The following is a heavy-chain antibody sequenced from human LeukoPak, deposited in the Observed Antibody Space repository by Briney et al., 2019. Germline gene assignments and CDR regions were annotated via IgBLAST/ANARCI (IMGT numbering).Heavy chain of an antibody. V-gene: IGHV4-34*01. CDR1: GGSFSGYY. CDR3: ARATGRDYYDSSGYFFDY. J-gene: IGHJ4*02. Sequence: PSETLSLTCAVYGGSFSGYYWSWIRQPPGKGLEWIGEINHSGSTNYNPSLKSRVTISVDTSKNQFSLKLSSVTAADTAVYYCARATGRDYYDSSGYFFDYWGQGTLVTVSS. D-gene: IGHD3-22*01. CDR2: INHSGST.